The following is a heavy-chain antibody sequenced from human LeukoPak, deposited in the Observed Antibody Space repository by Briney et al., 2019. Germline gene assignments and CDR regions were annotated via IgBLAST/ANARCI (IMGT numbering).Heavy chain of an antibody. V-gene: IGHV2-70*04. CDR2: IDWDDDK. Sequence: SGPALVKPTQTLTLTCTFSGFSLSTSGMRVSWIRQPPGKALEWLARIDWDDDKFYSTSLKTRLTISKDTSKNQVVLTMTNMDPVDTATYYCARGFWSGRAFDYWGQGTLVTVSS. CDR3: ARGFWSGRAFDY. J-gene: IGHJ4*02. CDR1: GFSLSTSGMR. D-gene: IGHD3-3*01.